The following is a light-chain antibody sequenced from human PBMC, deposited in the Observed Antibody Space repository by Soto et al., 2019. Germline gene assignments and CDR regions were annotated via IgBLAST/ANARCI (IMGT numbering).Light chain of an antibody. J-gene: IGLJ2*01. V-gene: IGLV1-40*01. Sequence: QSVLTQPPSVSGAPGQRGTISCTGNSSNIGAGYDVHWYQQLPGKAPKLLIFGNSHRPSGVPDRFFGSKSGTSASLAITGLQAEDEDDYYCSSYTSSSTVVFGGGTKLTVL. CDR1: SSNIGAGYD. CDR3: SSYTSSSTVV. CDR2: GNS.